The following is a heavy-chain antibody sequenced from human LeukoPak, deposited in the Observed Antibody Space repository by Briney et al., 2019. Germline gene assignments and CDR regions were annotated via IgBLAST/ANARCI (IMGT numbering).Heavy chain of an antibody. D-gene: IGHD3-10*01. V-gene: IGHV3-30-3*01. CDR2: ISYDGSNK. CDR1: GFTFTNYW. J-gene: IGHJ4*02. CDR3: ARDYSSYGSGSYLDY. Sequence: PGGSLRLSCVASGFTFTNYWMHWVRQAPGKGLEWVAVISYDGSNKYYADSVKGRFTISRDNAKNSLYLQMNSLRAEDTAVYYCARDYSSYGSGSYLDYWGQGTLVTVSS.